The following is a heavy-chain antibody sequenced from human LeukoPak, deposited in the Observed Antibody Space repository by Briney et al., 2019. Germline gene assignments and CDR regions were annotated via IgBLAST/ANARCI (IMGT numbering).Heavy chain of an antibody. CDR1: GYTFISYG. V-gene: IGHV1-18*01. Sequence: ASVKVSCKASGYTFISYGINWVRQAPGQGLEWMGWISAYNGNTNYAQKFQGRVSMTTDTSTSTAYMELRSLRSDDTAVYYCARAQSGYYDPRYYYYMDVWGKGTTVTVSS. CDR2: ISAYNGNT. D-gene: IGHD3-22*01. J-gene: IGHJ6*03. CDR3: ARAQSGYYDPRYYYYMDV.